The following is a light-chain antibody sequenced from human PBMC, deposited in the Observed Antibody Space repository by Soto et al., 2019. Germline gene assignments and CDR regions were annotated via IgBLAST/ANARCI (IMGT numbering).Light chain of an antibody. CDR1: SSDVGGYNY. CDR3: LMWHSSAGV. J-gene: IGLJ3*02. V-gene: IGLV2-8*01. Sequence: QSALTQPPSASGSPGQSLTISCTGTSSDVGGYNYVSWYQQRPGKAPKLVIYEVTKRPSGVPDRFSGSKSGSTASLTVSGLQADDEAEYYCLMWHSSAGVFGGGTQLTVL. CDR2: EVT.